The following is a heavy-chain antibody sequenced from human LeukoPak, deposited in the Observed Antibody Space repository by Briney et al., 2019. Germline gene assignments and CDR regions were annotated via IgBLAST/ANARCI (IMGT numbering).Heavy chain of an antibody. CDR3: AKEDPWFGDAFDL. J-gene: IGHJ3*01. Sequence: GGSLRLPCEASGFTFNSYAMSWVRQAPGKGLDWVSVISGGGVGRTDYADSVRGRFTISRDDSKNTMYLEMNSLTVEDTAVYFCAKEDPWFGDAFDLWGQGTLVTVSS. CDR1: GFTFNSYA. D-gene: IGHD3-10*01. V-gene: IGHV3-23*01. CDR2: ISGGGVGRT.